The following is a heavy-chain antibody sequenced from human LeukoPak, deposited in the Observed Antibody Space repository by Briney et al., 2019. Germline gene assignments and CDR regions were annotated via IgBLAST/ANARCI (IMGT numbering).Heavy chain of an antibody. Sequence: GRSLRLSCAPYGFTFSSYALSWVRQAPGTVLGWESSISGNGVSTLYADSVKGPFTTSRDNSKNALYQQLNSAEAEDACGYYCARPGHGSGWYGNFDQWGEGTLVTVSS. V-gene: IGHV3-23*01. CDR2: ISGNGVST. CDR1: GFTFSSYA. J-gene: IGHJ4*02. D-gene: IGHD6-19*01. CDR3: ARPGHGSGWYGNFDQ.